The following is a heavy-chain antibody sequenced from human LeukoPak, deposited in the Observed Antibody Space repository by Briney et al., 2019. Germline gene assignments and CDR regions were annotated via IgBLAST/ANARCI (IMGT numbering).Heavy chain of an antibody. V-gene: IGHV3-21*01. CDR2: ISSSSSYI. CDR1: GFTFSSYS. CDR3: ARGGRVGGYYDY. J-gene: IGHJ4*02. Sequence: PGGSLRLSCAASGFTFSSYSMNWVRQAPGKGLEWVSSISSSSSYIYYAGSVKGRFTISRDNAKNSLYLQMNSLRAEDTAVYYCARGGRVGGYYDYWGQGTLVTVSS. D-gene: IGHD3-22*01.